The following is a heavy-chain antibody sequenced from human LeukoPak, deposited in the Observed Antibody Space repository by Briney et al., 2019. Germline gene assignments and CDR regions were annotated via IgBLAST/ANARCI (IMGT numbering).Heavy chain of an antibody. CDR1: GYTFTSYA. D-gene: IGHD6-13*01. J-gene: IGHJ3*02. Sequence: ASVKVSCKASGYTFTSYAMNWVRQAPGQGLEWMGWINTNTGNPTYARGFTGRFVFSLDTSVSTAYLQISSLKAEDTAVYYCARTLAAAGISNAFDIWGQGTMVTVSS. CDR2: INTNTGNP. V-gene: IGHV7-4-1*02. CDR3: ARTLAAAGISNAFDI.